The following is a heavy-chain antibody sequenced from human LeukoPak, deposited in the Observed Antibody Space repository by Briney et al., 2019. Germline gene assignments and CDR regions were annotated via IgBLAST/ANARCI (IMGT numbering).Heavy chain of an antibody. CDR1: GGSFSDYY. CDR2: INHSGST. V-gene: IGHV4-34*01. Sequence: SETLSLTCAVYGGSFSDYYWSWIRQPPGKGLEWIGEINHSGSTNYNPSLKSRVTISVDTSKIQFSLKLSSVTAADTAVYYCARTDYREWGQGTLVTVSS. J-gene: IGHJ4*02. D-gene: IGHD4-11*01. CDR3: ARTDYRE.